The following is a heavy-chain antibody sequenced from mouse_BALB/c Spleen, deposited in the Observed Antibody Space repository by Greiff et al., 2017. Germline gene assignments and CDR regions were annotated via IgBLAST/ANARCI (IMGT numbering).Heavy chain of an antibody. V-gene: IGHV1-9*01. CDR1: GYTFSSYW. CDR3: AREITTVVATGSDY. CDR2: ILPGSGST. Sequence: QVQLQQSGAELMKPGASVKISCKATGYTFSSYWIEWVKQRPGHGLEWIGEILPGSGSTNYNEKFKGKATFTADTSSNTAYMQLSSLTSEDSAVYYCAREITTVVATGSDYWGQGTTLTVSS. D-gene: IGHD1-1*01. J-gene: IGHJ2*01.